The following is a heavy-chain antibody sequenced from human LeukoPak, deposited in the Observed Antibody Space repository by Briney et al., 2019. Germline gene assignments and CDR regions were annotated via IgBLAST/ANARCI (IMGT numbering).Heavy chain of an antibody. D-gene: IGHD2-2*01. J-gene: IGHJ6*02. V-gene: IGHV3-21*06. CDR1: GFTFSSYS. CDR2: MSRSSMYM. CDR3: ARVSRESGYYDGMDV. Sequence: PGGSLRLSCAVSGFTFSSYSMNWVRQAPGKGPEWVSSMSRSSMYMYHADSVKGRFTISRDNAKNSLYLQMNSLRAEDTAVYYCARVSRESGYYDGMDVWGQGTTVTVSS.